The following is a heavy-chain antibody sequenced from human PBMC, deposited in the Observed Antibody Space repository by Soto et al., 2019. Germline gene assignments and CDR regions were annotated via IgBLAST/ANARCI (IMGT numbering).Heavy chain of an antibody. CDR3: ARDRLMATSPVGDYYYGMDV. CDR2: IYTSGST. CDR1: GGSISSYY. Sequence: QVQLQESGPGLVKPSETLSLTCTVSGGSISSYYWSWIRQPAGKGLEWIGRIYTSGSTNYNPSLKSRVTMSVDTSKNQFSLKLSSVTAADTAVYYGARDRLMATSPVGDYYYGMDVWGQGTTVTVSS. J-gene: IGHJ6*02. V-gene: IGHV4-4*07. D-gene: IGHD5-12*01.